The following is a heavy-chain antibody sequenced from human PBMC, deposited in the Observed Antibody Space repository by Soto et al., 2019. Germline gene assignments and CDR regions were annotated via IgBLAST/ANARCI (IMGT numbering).Heavy chain of an antibody. Sequence: ASVKVSCKASGYTFTSYAMHWVRQAPGQRLEWMGWINAGNGNTKYSQKFQGRVTITRDTSASTAYMELSSLRSEDTAVYYCAREDIVVVPAAIRMNYYYYYMDVWGKGTTVTVSS. J-gene: IGHJ6*03. CDR2: INAGNGNT. CDR1: GYTFTSYA. D-gene: IGHD2-2*01. CDR3: AREDIVVVPAAIRMNYYYYYMDV. V-gene: IGHV1-3*01.